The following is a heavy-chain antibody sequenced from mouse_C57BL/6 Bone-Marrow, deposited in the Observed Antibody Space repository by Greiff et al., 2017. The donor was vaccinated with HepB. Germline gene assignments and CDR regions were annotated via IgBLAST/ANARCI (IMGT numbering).Heavy chain of an antibody. D-gene: IGHD1-1*01. CDR2: IDPGDGDT. Sequence: QVQLKESGPELVKPGASVKISCKASGYAFSSYWMNWVKQRPGKGLDGIGRIDPGDGDTNYNGKFKGKATLTEEQSSSTAYMQLSSLTSEDSAVYVCARNYYGSSYAMDYWGQGTSVTVAS. CDR3: ARNYYGSSYAMDY. J-gene: IGHJ4*01. V-gene: IGHV1-82*01. CDR1: GYAFSSYW.